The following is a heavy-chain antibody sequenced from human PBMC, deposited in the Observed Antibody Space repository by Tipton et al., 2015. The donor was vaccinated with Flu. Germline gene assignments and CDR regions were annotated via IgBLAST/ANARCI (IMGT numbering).Heavy chain of an antibody. J-gene: IGHJ4*02. CDR1: GFVLYSYA. CDR3: AKSPGYDDVFDY. D-gene: IGHD3-10*02. V-gene: IGHV3-23*01. Sequence: SLRLSCADSGFVLYSYAMSWVRQAPGKGLEWLALISSGGDTIYYADAVKGRFTISRDSSKNTLYLQMNSLRAEDTALYYCAKSPGYDDVFDYWGQGALVTVSS. CDR2: ISSGGDTI.